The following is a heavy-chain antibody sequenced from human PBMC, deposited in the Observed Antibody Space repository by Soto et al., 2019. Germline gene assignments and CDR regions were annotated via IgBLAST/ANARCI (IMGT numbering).Heavy chain of an antibody. Sequence: PGESLKISCKGSGYNFTNYLIIWVRQMPGKGLEWMGRIDPSDSYTKYSPSLQGHVTISADKSIGTAYLQWSRLKASDTAMYYCARQEFSGNYGMDVWGQGTTVTV. J-gene: IGHJ6*02. CDR3: ARQEFSGNYGMDV. D-gene: IGHD2-15*01. V-gene: IGHV5-10-1*01. CDR1: GYNFTNYL. CDR2: IDPSDSYT.